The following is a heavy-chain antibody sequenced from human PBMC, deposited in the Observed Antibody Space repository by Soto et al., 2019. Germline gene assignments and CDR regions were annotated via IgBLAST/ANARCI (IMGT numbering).Heavy chain of an antibody. CDR2: IYYSGST. CDR1: GGSISSGGYY. D-gene: IGHD3-9*01. V-gene: IGHV4-31*03. CDR3: AREANDILTGYPDVFDY. J-gene: IGHJ4*02. Sequence: SETLSLTCTVSGGSISSGGYYWSWVRQHPGKGLEWIGYIYYSGSTYYNPSLKSRVTISVDTSKNQFSLKLSSVTAADTAVYYCAREANDILTGYPDVFDYWGQGTLVTVSS.